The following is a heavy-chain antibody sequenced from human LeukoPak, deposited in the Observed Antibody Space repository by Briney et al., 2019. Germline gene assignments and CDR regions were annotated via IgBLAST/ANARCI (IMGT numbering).Heavy chain of an antibody. CDR2: IIPIFGTA. D-gene: IGHD3-22*01. Sequence: GASVKVSCKASGGTFSSYAISWVRQAPGQGLEWMGGIIPIFGTANYAQKFQGRVTITADESTSTAYMELSSLRSEDTAVYYCARDPLYDSSGPPPGAFDIWGQGTMVTVSS. V-gene: IGHV1-69*13. CDR1: GGTFSSYA. CDR3: ARDPLYDSSGPPPGAFDI. J-gene: IGHJ3*02.